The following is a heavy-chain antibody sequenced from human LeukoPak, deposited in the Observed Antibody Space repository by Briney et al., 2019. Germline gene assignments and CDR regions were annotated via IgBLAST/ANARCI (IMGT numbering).Heavy chain of an antibody. CDR3: ARQEYGPGGFDY. J-gene: IGHJ4*02. V-gene: IGHV1-18*01. CDR1: GGTFSNYA. Sequence: ASVKVSCKASGGTFSNYAISWVRQAPGQGLEWMGWISAYNGNTNYAQKLQGRVTMTTDTSTSTAYMELRSLRSDDTAVYYCARQEYGPGGFDYWGQGTLVTVSS. CDR2: ISAYNGNT. D-gene: IGHD2-2*01.